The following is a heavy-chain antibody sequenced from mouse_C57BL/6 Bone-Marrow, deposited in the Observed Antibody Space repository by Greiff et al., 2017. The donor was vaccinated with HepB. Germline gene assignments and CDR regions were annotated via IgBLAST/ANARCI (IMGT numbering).Heavy chain of an antibody. CDR2: IYPGSGST. V-gene: IGHV1-55*01. J-gene: IGHJ1*03. CDR3: ARSYAYSKYGWYFDV. Sequence: QVQLQQPGAELVKPGASVKMSCKASGYTFTSYWLTWVKQRPGQGLEWIGDIYPGSGSTNYNEKFKSKATLTVDTSSSTAYMQLSSLTSEDSAVYYCARSYAYSKYGWYFDVWGTGTTVTVSS. D-gene: IGHD2-5*01. CDR1: GYTFTSYW.